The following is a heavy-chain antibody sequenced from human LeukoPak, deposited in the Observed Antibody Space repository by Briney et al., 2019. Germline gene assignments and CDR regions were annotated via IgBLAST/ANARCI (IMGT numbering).Heavy chain of an antibody. CDR2: INHSGST. V-gene: IGHV4-34*01. Sequence: PSETLSLTCAVFGGSFSDYYWTWIRQPPGKGLEWIGEINHSGSTNYNPSLKSRVTISIDTSKNQFSLRLSPGAAPGKGGYYRARKPWVVLADAFYIRGQGKIVPVFS. CDR1: GGSFSDYY. CDR3: ARKPWVVLADAFYI. D-gene: IGHD2-21*01. J-gene: IGHJ3*02.